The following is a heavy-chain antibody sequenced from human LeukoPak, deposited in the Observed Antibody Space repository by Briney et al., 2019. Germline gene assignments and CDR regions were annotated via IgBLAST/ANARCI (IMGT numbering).Heavy chain of an antibody. V-gene: IGHV3-30*18. Sequence: PGGSLRLSCAASGFTFSSYGMHWVRQAPGKGLEWVAVISYDGSNKYYADSVKGRFTISRDNSKNTLYLQMNSLRAEDTAVYYCAKDRSSSWYLVYYFDYWGQGTLVTVSS. CDR2: ISYDGSNK. CDR3: AKDRSSSWYLVYYFDY. D-gene: IGHD6-13*01. J-gene: IGHJ4*02. CDR1: GFTFSSYG.